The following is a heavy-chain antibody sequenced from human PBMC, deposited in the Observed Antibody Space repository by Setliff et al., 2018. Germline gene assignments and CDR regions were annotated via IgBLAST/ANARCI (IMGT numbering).Heavy chain of an antibody. J-gene: IGHJ6*02. CDR2: IYYSGST. CDR3: ARQQQLVIGSTAYYYYGMDV. D-gene: IGHD6-13*01. Sequence: SETLSLTCTVSGGSISSHYWSWIRQPPGKGLEWIGYIYYSGSTYYNPSLKSRVTISVDTSKNQFSLKLSSVTAADTAVYYCARQQQLVIGSTAYYYYGMDVWGQGTTVTVSS. V-gene: IGHV4-59*08. CDR1: GGSISSHY.